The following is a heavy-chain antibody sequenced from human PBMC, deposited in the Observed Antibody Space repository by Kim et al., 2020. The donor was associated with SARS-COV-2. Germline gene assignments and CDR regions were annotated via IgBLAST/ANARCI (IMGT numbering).Heavy chain of an antibody. J-gene: IGHJ4*02. CDR1: GFTFSSYW. CDR3: ARFGVSWGELPFDY. Sequence: GGSLRLSCAASGFTFSSYWMHWVRQAPGKGLVWVSRINSDGSSTSYADSVKGRFTISRDNAKNTLYLQMNSLRAEDTAVYYCARFGVSWGELPFDYWGQGTLVTVSS. D-gene: IGHD1-26*01. V-gene: IGHV3-74*01. CDR2: INSDGSST.